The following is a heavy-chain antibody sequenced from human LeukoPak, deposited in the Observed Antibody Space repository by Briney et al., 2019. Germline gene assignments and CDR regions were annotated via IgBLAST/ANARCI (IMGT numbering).Heavy chain of an antibody. CDR3: ARDLDWNDVLDY. D-gene: IGHD1-1*01. CDR1: GFTLSSYE. J-gene: IGHJ4*02. CDR2: ISSSGSTI. Sequence: PGGSLRLSCAASGFTLSSYEMNWVRQAPGKGLEWVSYISSSGSTIYYADSVKGRFTISRDNAKNSLYLQMNSLRAEDTAVYYCARDLDWNDVLDYWGQGTLVTVSS. V-gene: IGHV3-48*03.